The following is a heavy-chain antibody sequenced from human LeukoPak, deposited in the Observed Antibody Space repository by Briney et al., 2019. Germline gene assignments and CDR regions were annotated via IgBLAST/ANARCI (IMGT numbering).Heavy chain of an antibody. J-gene: IGHJ4*02. CDR1: GGSISSSSYY. V-gene: IGHV4-61*05. CDR3: ARSSPMIVEEYYFDY. D-gene: IGHD3-22*01. CDR2: IYYSGST. Sequence: PSETLSLTCTVSGGSISSSSYYWSWIRQPPGKGLEWIGYIYYSGSTNYNPSLKSRVTISVDTSKNQSSLKLSSVTAADTAVYYCARSSPMIVEEYYFDYWGQGTLVTVSS.